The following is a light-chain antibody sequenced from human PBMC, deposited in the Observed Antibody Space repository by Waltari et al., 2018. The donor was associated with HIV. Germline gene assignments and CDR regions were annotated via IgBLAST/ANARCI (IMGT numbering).Light chain of an antibody. CDR3: SSYTSSNTLI. CDR2: EVS. CDR1: SNDIGGYNF. V-gene: IGLV2-14*01. Sequence: SALTQPASVSGSPGQSITISCTGTSNDIGGYNFVSWYQHHPGKAPKRRIAEVSKRPSGVSDRFSGSKSGNTASLTISGLQAEDEADYYCSSYTSSNTLIFGGGTRLTVL. J-gene: IGLJ2*01.